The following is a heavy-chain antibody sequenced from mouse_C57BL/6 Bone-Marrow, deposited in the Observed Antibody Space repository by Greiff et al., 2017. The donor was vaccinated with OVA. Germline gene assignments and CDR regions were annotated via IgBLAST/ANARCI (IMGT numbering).Heavy chain of an antibody. V-gene: IGHV10-1*01. D-gene: IGHD2-3*01. CDR1: GFSFNTYA. CDR3: VRHDGPYAMDY. Sequence: EVQRVESGGGLVQPKGSLKLSCAASGFSFNTYAMNWVRPAPGKGLAWVARIRSKSNNYATYYADSVKDRFTISRDDSESMRYLQMNNLKTEDTAMYYCVRHDGPYAMDYWGQGTSVTVSS. CDR2: IRSKSNNYAT. J-gene: IGHJ4*01.